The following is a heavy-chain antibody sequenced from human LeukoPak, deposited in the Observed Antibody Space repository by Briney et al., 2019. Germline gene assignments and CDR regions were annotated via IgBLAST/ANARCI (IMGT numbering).Heavy chain of an antibody. Sequence: SETLSLTCTVSDGSISSYYWSWIRQPPGKGLEWIGYIYYSGSTNYNPSLKSRVTISVDTSKNQFSLKLSSVTAADTAVYYCARVEGTYYYYMDVWGKGTTVTVSS. J-gene: IGHJ6*03. D-gene: IGHD1-1*01. CDR2: IYYSGST. V-gene: IGHV4-59*12. CDR1: DGSISSYY. CDR3: ARVEGTYYYYMDV.